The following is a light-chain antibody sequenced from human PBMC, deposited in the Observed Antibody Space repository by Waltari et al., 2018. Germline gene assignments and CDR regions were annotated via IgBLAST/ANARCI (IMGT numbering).Light chain of an antibody. CDR3: MQALQTPLT. CDR1: QSLLHSNGYNY. V-gene: IGKV2-28*01. J-gene: IGKJ4*01. Sequence: DIVMTQSPLSLRVTPGEPASISCRASQSLLHSNGYNYLDWYLQKPGQSPQLLIYWGSNRASGVPDRFSGSGSGTDFTLKISRVEAEDVGVYYCMQALQTPLTFGGGTKVEIK. CDR2: WGS.